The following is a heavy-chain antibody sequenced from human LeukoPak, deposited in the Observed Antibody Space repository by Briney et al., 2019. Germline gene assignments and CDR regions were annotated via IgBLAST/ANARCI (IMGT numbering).Heavy chain of an antibody. CDR1: GYSFISYW. V-gene: IGHV5-51*01. CDR2: IYPGDFDT. CDR3: ARPDCSGGTCYYDY. J-gene: IGHJ4*02. Sequence: GESLKISCKGSGYSFISYWIGWVRQMPGKGLEWMGIIYPGDFDTRYSPSFQGQVTISADNSINTAYLQWSSLKASDTAMYYCARPDCSGGTCYYDYWGRGTLVTVSS. D-gene: IGHD2-15*01.